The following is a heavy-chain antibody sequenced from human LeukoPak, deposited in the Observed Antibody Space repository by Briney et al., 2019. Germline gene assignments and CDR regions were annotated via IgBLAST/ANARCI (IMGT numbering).Heavy chain of an antibody. CDR2: ITHSGST. CDR3: ATGDYDFWSGYYGFFDY. Sequence: SETLSLTCAVYGGSFSGYCWSWIRQPPGKGLEWIGEITHSGSTNYNPSLKCRVTISVDTSKNQFSLKLSSVAAADTAVYYCATGDYDFWSGYYGFFDYWGQGTLVTVSS. D-gene: IGHD3-3*01. CDR1: GGSFSGYC. V-gene: IGHV4-34*01. J-gene: IGHJ4*02.